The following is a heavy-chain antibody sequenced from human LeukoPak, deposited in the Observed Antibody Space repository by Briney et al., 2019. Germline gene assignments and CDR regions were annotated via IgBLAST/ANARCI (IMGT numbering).Heavy chain of an antibody. CDR1: GYTFTSYA. J-gene: IGHJ4*02. CDR3: AGDSGSGSNDY. Sequence: ASVKVSCKASGYTFTSYAIHWVRQAPGQRLEWMGWISAGNGNTKYSQNFQGRVTFISNTSATTAFMELSSLRSEDAAVYYCAGDSGSGSNDYWGQGTLVTVSS. V-gene: IGHV1-3*01. CDR2: ISAGNGNT. D-gene: IGHD1-26*01.